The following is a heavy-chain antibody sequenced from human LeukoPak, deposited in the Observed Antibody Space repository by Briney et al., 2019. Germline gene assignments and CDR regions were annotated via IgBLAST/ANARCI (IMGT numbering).Heavy chain of an antibody. V-gene: IGHV3-23*01. D-gene: IGHD6-25*01. CDR2: ISNNGGYT. Sequence: GGSLRLSCAASGFTFSSSAMSWVRQAPGKGLEWVSAISNNGGYTYYADSVQGRFTISRDNSKSTLCLQMNSLRAEDTAVYYCAKSGAWHELDYWGQGTLVTVSS. CDR3: AKSGAWHELDY. J-gene: IGHJ4*02. CDR1: GFTFSSSA.